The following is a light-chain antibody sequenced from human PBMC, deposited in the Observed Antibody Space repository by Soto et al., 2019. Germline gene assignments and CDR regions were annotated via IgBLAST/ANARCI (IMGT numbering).Light chain of an antibody. CDR2: EDD. CDR1: SGNIVSNY. J-gene: IGLJ2*01. V-gene: IGLV6-57*01. CDR3: QSYDADILI. Sequence: NFMLTQPHSVSASPGKTITISCTRSSGNIVSNYVQWYQQRPGSSPTTVIYEDDDRPSGVPDRFSGSIDTSSNSASLTISGLRTEDEADYYCQSYDADILIFGGGTKVTVL.